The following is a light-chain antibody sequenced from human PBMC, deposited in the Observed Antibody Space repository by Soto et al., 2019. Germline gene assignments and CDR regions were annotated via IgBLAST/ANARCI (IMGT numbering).Light chain of an antibody. CDR2: DVS. J-gene: IGLJ1*01. V-gene: IGLV2-14*01. CDR3: RSYTSSRTLLYV. CDR1: TSDVGGYNY. Sequence: QSALTQPASVSGSPGQSITISCTGTTSDVGGYNYVSCYPQHPAKAPKLMIYDVSNRPSGVSNRFSGSKSGNTASLTISGLQAEDEADYYCRSYTSSRTLLYVFGSGTKLTAL.